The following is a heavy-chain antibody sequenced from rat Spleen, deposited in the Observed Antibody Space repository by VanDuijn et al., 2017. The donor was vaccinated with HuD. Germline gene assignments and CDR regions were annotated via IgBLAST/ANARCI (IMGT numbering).Heavy chain of an antibody. CDR1: GFTFSNYD. V-gene: IGHV5-25*01. CDR3: ARHRDSGYGCYFDY. CDR2: ISPSGGST. D-gene: IGHD4-3*01. Sequence: EVQLVESGGGLVQPGRSLKLSCAASGFTFSNYDMAWVRQAPTKGLEWVASISPSGGSTYYRDSVKGRFTVSKDNAKSTLYLQMDSLRSEDTATYYCARHRDSGYGCYFDYWGQGVMVTVSS. J-gene: IGHJ2*01.